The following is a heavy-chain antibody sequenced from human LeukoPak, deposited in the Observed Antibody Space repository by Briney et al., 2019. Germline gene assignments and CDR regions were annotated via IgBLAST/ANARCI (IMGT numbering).Heavy chain of an antibody. Sequence: GGSLRLSCAASGFTFDDYAMHWVRQAPGKGLEWVSGISWNSGSIGYADSVKGRSTISRDNAKNSLYLQMNSLRAEDTALYYCAKDSSGYDSNWYFDLWGRGTLVTVSS. J-gene: IGHJ2*01. CDR2: ISWNSGSI. V-gene: IGHV3-9*01. CDR3: AKDSSGYDSNWYFDL. CDR1: GFTFDDYA. D-gene: IGHD3-22*01.